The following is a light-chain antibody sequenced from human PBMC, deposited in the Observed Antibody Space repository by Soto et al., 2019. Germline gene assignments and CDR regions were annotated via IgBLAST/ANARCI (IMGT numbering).Light chain of an antibody. Sequence: QSVLTQPPSASGTPGLRGTISCSGSSSNIGSNPVNWYQQLPGTAPKLLIYTNNQRPSGVPDRFSGSKSGTSASLAISGLQSDDEADYYCAAWDDSLIGVVFGGGTKLTVL. CDR2: TNN. CDR1: SSNIGSNP. V-gene: IGLV1-44*01. J-gene: IGLJ2*01. CDR3: AAWDDSLIGVV.